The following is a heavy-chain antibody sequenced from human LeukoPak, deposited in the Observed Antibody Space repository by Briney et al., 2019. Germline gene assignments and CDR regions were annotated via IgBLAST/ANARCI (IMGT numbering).Heavy chain of an antibody. J-gene: IGHJ6*02. CDR1: GGTFRSYT. CDR3: ARDIRAYYYDSSGYYYYYGVDV. CDR2: VIPIFGIA. V-gene: IGHV1-69*17. D-gene: IGHD3-22*01. Sequence: ASLKVSCKDSGGTFRSYTICWVRQAPRQGLEWMGGVIPIFGIANYAHEFQGRVTNTADQSTSTADMELSRLRSEDAAVYYCARDIRAYYYDSSGYYYYYGVDVWGQGTTVTVSS.